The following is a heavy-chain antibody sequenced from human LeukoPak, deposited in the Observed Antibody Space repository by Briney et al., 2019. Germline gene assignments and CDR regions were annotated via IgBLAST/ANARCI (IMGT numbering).Heavy chain of an antibody. D-gene: IGHD6-19*01. J-gene: IGHJ4*02. CDR2: ISKTWTTI. CDR1: GLNFSVYY. V-gene: IGHV3-11*01. CDR3: VAGVALDY. Sequence: GGSLRLSCAASGLNFSVYYMTWIRQAPGKGLEAPGNGLEWLSHISKTWTTIYYSDSVKGRFTISRDNAKNSLYLHMNSLRADDTAVYYCVAGVALDYWGQGALVTVSS.